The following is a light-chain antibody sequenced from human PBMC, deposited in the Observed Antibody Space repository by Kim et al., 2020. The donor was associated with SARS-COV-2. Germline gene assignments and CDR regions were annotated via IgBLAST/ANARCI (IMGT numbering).Light chain of an antibody. J-gene: IGKJ2*03. CDR3: QQTSTSPPYS. Sequence: ASVGDRVTITCRASQSIATYLNWYQQKPGKAPNLLIYAASNLQSGVPSRFSGSGSGTDFAPTIFSLQPEDFATYYCQQTSTSPPYSFGQGTKLEI. CDR2: AAS. CDR1: QSIATY. V-gene: IGKV1-39*01.